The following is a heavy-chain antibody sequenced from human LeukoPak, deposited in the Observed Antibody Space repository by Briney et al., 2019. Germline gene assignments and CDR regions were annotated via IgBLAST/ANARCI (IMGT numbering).Heavy chain of an antibody. D-gene: IGHD3-10*01. CDR2: ISAYNGNT. CDR3: ARVLLWFGESPAYFDY. V-gene: IGHV1-18*01. CDR1: VYTFTSYG. J-gene: IGHJ4*02. Sequence: ASVKVSRKSSVYTFTSYGTSWVRQAPGQGLEWMGWISAYNGNTNYTQNLQGGVTITTDTSTSTAYMELRSLRSDGTAVYDCARVLLWFGESPAYFDYWGQGTLWTVSS.